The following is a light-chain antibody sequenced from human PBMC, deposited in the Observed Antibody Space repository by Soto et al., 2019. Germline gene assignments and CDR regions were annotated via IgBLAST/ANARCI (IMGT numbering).Light chain of an antibody. Sequence: VLSRARVKISVAAGSITNISFRASQSVSSSYLAWYQQKPGQAPRLLIYGASTRATGIPARFSGSGHAKDFTLNITTVQPDHLATSSCHPSYSNPLTLSRGTKVDIK. J-gene: IGKJ4*01. CDR2: GAS. CDR3: HPSYSNPLT. CDR1: QSVSSSY. V-gene: IGKV3-20*01.